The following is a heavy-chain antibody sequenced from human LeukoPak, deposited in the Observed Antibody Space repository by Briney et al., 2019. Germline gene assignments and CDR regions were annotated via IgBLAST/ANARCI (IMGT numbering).Heavy chain of an antibody. Sequence: GGSLRLSCAGSGFTFNTSAMSWVRQAPGKGLEWVSAFSATGGSAYYAESVKGRFTISRDNSKNTLYLQMNSLRAEDTAIYYCAKARIAAAGTGAFDVWGQGTMVTVSS. CDR3: AKARIAAAGTGAFDV. CDR1: GFTFNTSA. J-gene: IGHJ3*01. V-gene: IGHV3-23*01. D-gene: IGHD6-13*01. CDR2: FSATGGSA.